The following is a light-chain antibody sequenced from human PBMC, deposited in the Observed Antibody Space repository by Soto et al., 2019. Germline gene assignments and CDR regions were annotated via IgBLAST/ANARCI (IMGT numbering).Light chain of an antibody. Sequence: DIQMTQSPSTLSASVGDRVTITCRASQSVSSWLAWYQQQSGQAPKLLIYDASNLESGVPSRFSGSGFGTEFTLTISSLQPDDFATYYCQQYNTYWTFCQGTKVEIK. CDR2: DAS. CDR3: QQYNTYWT. J-gene: IGKJ1*01. CDR1: QSVSSW. V-gene: IGKV1-5*01.